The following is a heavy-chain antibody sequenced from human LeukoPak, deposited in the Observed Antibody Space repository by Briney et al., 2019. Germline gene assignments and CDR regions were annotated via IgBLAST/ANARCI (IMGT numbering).Heavy chain of an antibody. CDR1: GFTFSSHA. CDR2: ISGSSLST. J-gene: IGHJ4*02. CDR3: AARNGGPYYFDY. V-gene: IGHV3-23*01. Sequence: PGRSLRLSCTASGFTFSSHAMTWVRQAPGKGLEWVSSISGSSLSTYYADSVKGRFTISRANSKNTVYLQMNSLRAEDTAVYYCAARNGGPYYFDYWGQGALVTVSS. D-gene: IGHD7-27*01.